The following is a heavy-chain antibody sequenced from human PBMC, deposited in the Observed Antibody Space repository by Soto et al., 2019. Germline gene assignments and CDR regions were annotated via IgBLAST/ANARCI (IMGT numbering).Heavy chain of an antibody. J-gene: IGHJ4*02. Sequence: KLSETLSLTCAVSGPSVSRTYWWSSVRQPPGKGLEWIGEIYHSGSANYNPSLKSRVTISVDNSKNQFSLNLNSVTAADTAVYYCARYNAASGTYYFDYWGQGTLVTVS. V-gene: IGHV4-4*02. CDR3: ARYNAASGTYYFDY. D-gene: IGHD6-13*01. CDR1: GPSVSRTYW. CDR2: IYHSGSA.